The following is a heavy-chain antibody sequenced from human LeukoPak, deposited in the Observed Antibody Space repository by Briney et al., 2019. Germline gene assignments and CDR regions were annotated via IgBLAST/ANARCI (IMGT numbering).Heavy chain of an antibody. V-gene: IGHV2-5*02. Sequence: SGPTLVKPTQTLTLTCSFSGFSLTTSGVGVGWIRQPSGKALEWLGMIYWDDDKRYSPSLRSRLTFTKDTSAKQVVLTMTNMDPADTATYYCIHAYPRVSWFDPWGQGILVTVSS. CDR3: IHAYPRVSWFDP. CDR1: GFSLTTSGVG. J-gene: IGHJ5*02. CDR2: IYWDDDK.